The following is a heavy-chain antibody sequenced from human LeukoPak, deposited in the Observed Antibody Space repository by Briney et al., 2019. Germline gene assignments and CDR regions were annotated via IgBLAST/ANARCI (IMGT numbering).Heavy chain of an antibody. V-gene: IGHV3-11*04. CDR3: ARDLSPDYYDILTGYYFDH. D-gene: IGHD3-9*01. CDR2: ISSSGSTI. CDR1: GFTFSDYY. Sequence: GGSLRLSCAASGFTFSDYYMSWIRQAPGKGLEWDSYISSSGSTIYYADSVKGRFTISRDNAKNSLYLQMNSLRAEDTAVYYCARDLSPDYYDILTGYYFDHWGQGTLVTVSS. J-gene: IGHJ4*02.